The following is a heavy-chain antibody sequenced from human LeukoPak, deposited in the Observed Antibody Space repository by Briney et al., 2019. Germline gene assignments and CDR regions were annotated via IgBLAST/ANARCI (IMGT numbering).Heavy chain of an antibody. D-gene: IGHD1-1*01. CDR1: GGSISSGSYY. J-gene: IGHJ4*02. Sequence: SETLSLTCTVSGGSISSGSYYWSWIRQPAGKGLEWIGRIYTSGSTNYNPSLKSRVTISVDTSKNQFSLKLSSVTAADTAVYYCARTTREASFDYWGQGTLVTVSS. CDR2: IYTSGST. CDR3: ARTTREASFDY. V-gene: IGHV4-61*02.